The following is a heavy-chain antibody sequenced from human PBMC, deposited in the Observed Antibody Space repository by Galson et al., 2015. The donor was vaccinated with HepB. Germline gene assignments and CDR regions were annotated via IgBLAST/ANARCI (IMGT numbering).Heavy chain of an antibody. D-gene: IGHD6-25*01. V-gene: IGHV3-30*18. Sequence: SLRLSCAASGFTFKKTGMHWVRQAPGKGLEWVSFVSDNGIRKDYRDSVKGRFTISRDNTKNILYLQMDNLRPDDTAVYYCAKDMSAGPFDYWGQGVLVSVAS. CDR2: VSDNGIRK. CDR1: GFTFKKTG. CDR3: AKDMSAGPFDY. J-gene: IGHJ4*02.